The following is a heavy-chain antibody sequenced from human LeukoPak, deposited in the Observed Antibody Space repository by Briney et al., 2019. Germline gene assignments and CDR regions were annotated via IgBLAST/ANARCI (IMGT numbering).Heavy chain of an antibody. CDR3: ARGTSGSYYGVWFDP. CDR1: GFIFSSPW. V-gene: IGHV3-7*03. J-gene: IGHJ5*02. Sequence: GGSLRLSCAASGFIFSSPWMTWVRQAPGKGLEWVANIGPDGSAKHYVDSLKGRFTISRDNAKNSLYLQMNSLRVEDTAVYYCARGTSGSYYGVWFDPWGQGTLVTVSS. CDR2: IGPDGSAK. D-gene: IGHD1-26*01.